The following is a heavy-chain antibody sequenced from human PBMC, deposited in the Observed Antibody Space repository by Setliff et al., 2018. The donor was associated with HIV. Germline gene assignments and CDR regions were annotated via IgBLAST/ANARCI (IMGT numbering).Heavy chain of an antibody. J-gene: IGHJ6*03. V-gene: IGHV4-31*03. D-gene: IGHD3-16*02. Sequence: SETLSLTCTVSGDSISSGGYYWSWIRQQPGKGLEWIGYIYYSGSTYYNPSLKSRVTISVDTSKNQFSLKLSSVTAADTAVYYCARGYPVSYYYYMDVWGKGTTVTVSS. CDR3: ARGYPVSYYYYMDV. CDR2: IYYSGST. CDR1: GDSISSGGYY.